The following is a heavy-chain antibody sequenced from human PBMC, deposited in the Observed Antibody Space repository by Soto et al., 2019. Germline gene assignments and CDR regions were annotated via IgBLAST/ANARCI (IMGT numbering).Heavy chain of an antibody. CDR2: FSGSGGNI. J-gene: IGHJ6*02. D-gene: IGHD2-2*01. CDR3: AKDPPWTVGPLAMDV. Sequence: EVHLLESGGGLVQPGGSLRLSCVASGFTFSTHARSWVRQAPGKGLEWVSTFSGSGGNIYYAESVKGRLTISRDDSKNTLYLQMNSLRVEDTAVYYCAKDPPWTVGPLAMDVWGQGTTVTVSS. CDR1: GFTFSTHA. V-gene: IGHV3-23*01.